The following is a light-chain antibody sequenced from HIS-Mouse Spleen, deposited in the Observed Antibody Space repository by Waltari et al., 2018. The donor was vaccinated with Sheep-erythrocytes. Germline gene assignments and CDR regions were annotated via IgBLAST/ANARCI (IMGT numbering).Light chain of an antibody. J-gene: IGLJ3*02. CDR1: SSDVGGYNF. CDR2: EVS. CDR3: SSYAGSNNWV. Sequence: QSALTQPPSASGSPGQSVTISCTGPSSDVGGYNFVPWYHQHPGKAPKLMIYEVSKRPSGVPDRFSGSKSGNTASLTVSGLQAEDEADYYCSSYAGSNNWVFGGGTKLTVL. V-gene: IGLV2-8*01.